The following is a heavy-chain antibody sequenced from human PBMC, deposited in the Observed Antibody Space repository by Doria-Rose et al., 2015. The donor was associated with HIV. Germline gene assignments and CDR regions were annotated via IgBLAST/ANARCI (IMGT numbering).Heavy chain of an antibody. CDR3: ARIKSSRWYHKYYFDF. Sequence: QVTLKGSGPVLVKPTETPTLTCTVSGVSLSSPGMGVSWIRQPPGKALEWLANIFSDDERSYKTPLKSRLTISRGTSKSQVVLTMTDMDPVDTATYYCARIKSSRWYHKYYFDFWGQGTLVIVSA. CDR1: GVSLSSPGMG. CDR2: IFSDDER. D-gene: IGHD6-13*01. J-gene: IGHJ4*02. V-gene: IGHV2-26*01.